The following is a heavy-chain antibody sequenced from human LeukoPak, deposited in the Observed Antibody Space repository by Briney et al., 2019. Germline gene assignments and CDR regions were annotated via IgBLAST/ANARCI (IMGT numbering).Heavy chain of an antibody. CDR3: ARDMEGGENYYATSGFDP. Sequence: PGGSLRLSCAASGFTFSSYSMNWVRQAPGKGLEWVSSISSSSSYIYYADSVKGRFTISRDNAKNSLYLQMNSLRAEDTAVYYCARDMEGGENYYATSGFDPWGQGTLVTVSS. D-gene: IGHD3-10*01. J-gene: IGHJ5*02. CDR2: ISSSSSYI. V-gene: IGHV3-21*01. CDR1: GFTFSSYS.